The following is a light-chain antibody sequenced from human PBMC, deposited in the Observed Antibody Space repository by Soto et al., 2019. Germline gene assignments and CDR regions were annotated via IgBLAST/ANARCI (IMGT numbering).Light chain of an antibody. CDR1: SSNIGSNT. CDR3: VAWDDSLNGPL. J-gene: IGLJ2*01. CDR2: TDS. V-gene: IGLV1-44*01. Sequence: QSVLTQPPSASGTPGQVVTISCSGSSSNIGSNTVNWYQHLPGTAPKLLIYTDSLRPSGVPGRFTAFKFGTSASLAISGLQSEDEADYYCVAWDDSLNGPLFGGGTQLTVL.